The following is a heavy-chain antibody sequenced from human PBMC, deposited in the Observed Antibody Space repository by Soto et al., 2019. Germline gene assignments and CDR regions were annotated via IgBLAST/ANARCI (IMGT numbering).Heavy chain of an antibody. CDR3: ARRWGRTFDY. CDR2: IYYSGST. D-gene: IGHD7-27*01. J-gene: IGHJ4*02. Sequence: QVQLQESGPGLVKPSETLSLTCTVSGGSISSYYWSWIRQPPGKGLEWIGYIYYSGSTNYNPSLKSRVTLSVDTSQNQFSLQLSSVTAADTAVYYCARRWGRTFDYWGQGTLVTVSS. CDR1: GGSISSYY. V-gene: IGHV4-59*08.